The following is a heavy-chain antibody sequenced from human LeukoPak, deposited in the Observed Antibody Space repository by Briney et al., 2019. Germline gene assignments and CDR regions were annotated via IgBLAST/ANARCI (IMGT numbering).Heavy chain of an antibody. CDR2: INPDSGGT. V-gene: IGHV1-2*06. CDR3: ARACSGGRCYSDNWLDP. J-gene: IGHJ5*02. D-gene: IGHD2-15*01. Sequence: ASVKVSCKASGYTFTGYYLHWVRQAPGQGLEWMGRINPDSGGTNYAQKFQGRVTMTRDTSISTAYMELNRLASDDTAVYYCARACSGGRCYSDNWLDPWGQGTLVTVSS. CDR1: GYTFTGYY.